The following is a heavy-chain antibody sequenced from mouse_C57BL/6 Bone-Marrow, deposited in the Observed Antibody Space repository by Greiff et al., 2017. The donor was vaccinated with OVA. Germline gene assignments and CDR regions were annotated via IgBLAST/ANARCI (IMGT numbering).Heavy chain of an antibody. D-gene: IGHD1-1*01. Sequence: DVQLQESGTVLARPGASVKMSCKTSGYTFTSYWMHWVKQRPGQGLEWIGAIYPGNSDTSYNQKFKGQAKLTAVTSASTAYMELSSLTNEDSAVYYCTRCPDYYGSSTFAYWGQGTLVTVSA. CDR2: IYPGNSDT. CDR3: TRCPDYYGSSTFAY. V-gene: IGHV1-5*01. CDR1: GYTFTSYW. J-gene: IGHJ3*01.